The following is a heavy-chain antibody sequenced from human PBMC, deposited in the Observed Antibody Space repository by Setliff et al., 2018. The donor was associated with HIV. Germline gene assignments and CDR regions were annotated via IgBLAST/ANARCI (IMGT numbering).Heavy chain of an antibody. Sequence: SETLSLTCTVSGGSISSGDYYWSWIRQHPGKGLEWIGYINYSGSTYYNPSLKSRLNISLDTSKNQFSLKLSSVTATDTAVYFCARALGYCSTTSCYAEYFDYWGQGTVVTV. CDR1: GGSISSGDYY. CDR2: INYSGST. CDR3: ARALGYCSTTSCYAEYFDY. J-gene: IGHJ4*02. V-gene: IGHV4-31*03. D-gene: IGHD2-2*01.